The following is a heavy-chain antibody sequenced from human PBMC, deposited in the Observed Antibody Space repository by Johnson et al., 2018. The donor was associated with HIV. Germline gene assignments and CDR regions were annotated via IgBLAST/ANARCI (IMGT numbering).Heavy chain of an antibody. D-gene: IGHD6-19*01. CDR2: ISSNGGST. J-gene: IGHJ3*02. Sequence: EVQLVESGGGLVQPGGSLRLSCAASGFTFSSYAMHWVRQAPGKGLEYVSAISSNGGSTYYANSVKGRFTISRDNSKNTLYLQMGRLRAEDMAVYYCARAPGWFDAFDIWGQGTMVTVSS. CDR1: GFTFSSYA. CDR3: ARAPGWFDAFDI. V-gene: IGHV3-64*01.